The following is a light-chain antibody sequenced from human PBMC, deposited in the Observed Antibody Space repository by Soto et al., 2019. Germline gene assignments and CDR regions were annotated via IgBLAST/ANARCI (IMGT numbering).Light chain of an antibody. CDR3: KHYHGWPIT. CDR1: QSVSSH. CDR2: DAS. V-gene: IGKV3-15*01. J-gene: IGKJ5*01. Sequence: EIVITQPQATLSVSPGEGATVSCIACQSVSSHSAWYQHKPGQAPRLLFYDASTRATGIQARFSGSGAGTEFTLTTSSQKSEDFAVQYCKHYHGWPITVGKGTQLEIK.